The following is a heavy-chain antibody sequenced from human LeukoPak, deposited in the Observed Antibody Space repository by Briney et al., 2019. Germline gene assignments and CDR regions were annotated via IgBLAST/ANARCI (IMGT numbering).Heavy chain of an antibody. CDR2: INPNSGGT. CDR3: ARGGIYSSSWYGFTDAFDI. V-gene: IGHV1-2*04. J-gene: IGHJ3*02. Sequence: APVKVSCKASGYTFTGYYMHWVRQAPGQGLEWMGWINPNSGGTNYAQKFQGWVTMTRDTSISTAYMELSRLRSDDTAVYYCARGGIYSSSWYGFTDAFDIWGQGTMVTVSS. D-gene: IGHD6-13*01. CDR1: GYTFTGYY.